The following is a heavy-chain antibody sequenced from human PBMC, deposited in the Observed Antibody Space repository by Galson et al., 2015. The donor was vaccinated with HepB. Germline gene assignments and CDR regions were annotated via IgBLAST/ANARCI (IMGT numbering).Heavy chain of an antibody. Sequence: LRLSCAVSGFTFNDYAMHWVRQAPGRGLEWVSGISWNSGRIGYGDSVKGRFTISRDNAKNSLYLQMNSLRAEDTALYYCTKDMADYGDYVGGGFDYWGQGILVTVSS. J-gene: IGHJ4*02. V-gene: IGHV3-9*01. D-gene: IGHD4-17*01. CDR2: ISWNSGRI. CDR3: TKDMADYGDYVGGGFDY. CDR1: GFTFNDYA.